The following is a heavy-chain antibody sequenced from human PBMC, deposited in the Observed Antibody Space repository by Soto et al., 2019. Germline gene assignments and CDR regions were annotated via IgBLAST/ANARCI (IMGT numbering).Heavy chain of an antibody. D-gene: IGHD3-3*01. J-gene: IGHJ6*02. V-gene: IGHV1-3*01. CDR1: GYSFRTYA. CDR3: ARLWVTIFGVVIYYYYGMDV. CDR2: INAGNGNT. Sequence: ASVKVSCKASGYSFRTYAIHWVRQAPGQRLEWMGWINAGNGNTKYSQKFQGRVTMTTDTSTSTAYMELRSLRSDDTAVYYCARLWVTIFGVVIYYYYGMDVWGQGTTVTVSS.